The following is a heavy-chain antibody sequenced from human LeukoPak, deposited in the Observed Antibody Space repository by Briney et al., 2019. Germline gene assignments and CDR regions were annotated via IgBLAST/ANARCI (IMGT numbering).Heavy chain of an antibody. V-gene: IGHV3-23*01. CDR2: ISGSGGGA. CDR1: QFTFTTYW. Sequence: GGSLRLSCAASQFTFTTYWMNWVRQAPGKGLEWVSGISGSGGGAYYADSVKGRFTISRDNSKNMLYLQMNSLRAEDTAVYYCAKDTWVRKEGAFDIWGQGTMGTVSS. J-gene: IGHJ3*02. CDR3: AKDTWVRKEGAFDI. D-gene: IGHD3-22*01.